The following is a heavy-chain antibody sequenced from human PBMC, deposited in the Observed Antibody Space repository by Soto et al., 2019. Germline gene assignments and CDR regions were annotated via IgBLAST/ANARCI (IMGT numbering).Heavy chain of an antibody. CDR3: ATWLLREHAFDI. Sequence: GGSLRLSCAASGFTFNSYGMHWVRQAPDMGLEWVALIAHDGSNKYYADSVKGRFTISRDNSKNTLYLQMNSLRAEDTAMYYCATWLLREHAFDIWGLGTMVTVS. J-gene: IGHJ3*02. CDR1: GFTFNSYG. D-gene: IGHD2-15*01. CDR2: IAHDGSNK. V-gene: IGHV3-30*05.